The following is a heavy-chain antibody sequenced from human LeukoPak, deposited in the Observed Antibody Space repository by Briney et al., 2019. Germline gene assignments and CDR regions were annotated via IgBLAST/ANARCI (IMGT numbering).Heavy chain of an antibody. CDR1: GGSISSYY. Sequence: SETLSLTCTVSGGSISSYYWSWIRQPPGEGLEWIGYIYYSGSTNYNPSLKSRVTISVDTSKNQFSLKLSSVTAADTAVYYCASKTAVSFRFDPWGQGTLVTVSS. CDR2: IYYSGST. J-gene: IGHJ5*02. D-gene: IGHD5/OR15-5a*01. CDR3: ASKTAVSFRFDP. V-gene: IGHV4-59*08.